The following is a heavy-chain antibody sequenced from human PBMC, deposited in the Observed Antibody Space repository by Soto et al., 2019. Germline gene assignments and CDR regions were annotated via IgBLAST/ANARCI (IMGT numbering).Heavy chain of an antibody. V-gene: IGHV1-69*13. CDR2: IIPIFGTA. J-gene: IGHJ5*02. D-gene: IGHD5-12*01. CDR1: GGTFSSYA. Sequence: GASVKVSCKASGGTFSSYAISWVRQAPGQGLEWMGGIIPIFGTANYAQKFQGRVTITADESTSTAYMELSSLRSEDTAVYYCARGEDIVALNWFDPWGQGTLVTVSS. CDR3: ARGEDIVALNWFDP.